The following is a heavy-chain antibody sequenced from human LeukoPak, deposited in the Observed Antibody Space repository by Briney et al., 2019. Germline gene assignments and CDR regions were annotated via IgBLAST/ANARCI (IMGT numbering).Heavy chain of an antibody. CDR2: IDQGGSTK. J-gene: IGHJ3*01. Sequence: GGSLRLSCAASGFTFNTYWMIWVRQAAGKGLEGVANIDQGGSTKYYVDSLKGSFTISRDNAKNSLYLQMNSLRAEDTAVYYCVRDKGGRSGAIYYDAFDVWGQGTMVTVSS. V-gene: IGHV3-7*01. CDR1: GFTFNTYW. D-gene: IGHD1-26*01. CDR3: VRDKGGRSGAIYYDAFDV.